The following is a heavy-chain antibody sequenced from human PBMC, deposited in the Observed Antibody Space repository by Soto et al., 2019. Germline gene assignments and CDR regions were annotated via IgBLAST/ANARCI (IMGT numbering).Heavy chain of an antibody. CDR3: ARPRTVATTKGYDY. D-gene: IGHD1-1*01. CDR1: GGTFSSYP. Sequence: GASVKVSCKASGGTFSSYPISWVRQAPGQGLEWMGVIIPIFGTANFAQKLQGRVTITADESTSTAYMELSSLRSEDTAVYYCARPRTVATTKGYDYWGQGTLVTVSS. V-gene: IGHV1-69*13. CDR2: IIPIFGTA. J-gene: IGHJ4*02.